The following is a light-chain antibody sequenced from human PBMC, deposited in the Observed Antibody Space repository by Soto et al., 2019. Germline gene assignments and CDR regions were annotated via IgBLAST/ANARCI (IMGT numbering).Light chain of an antibody. CDR1: QSVSRFY. Sequence: DIVLTQSPGTLSLSPGERATLSCRASQSVSRFYVSWYQQKAGQAPRLLIYGASSRATGIPDRFSGSGSGTDFTLTISRLEPEDAAVYFCQQYATSPPALTFGGGTKVEIK. CDR3: QQYATSPPALT. J-gene: IGKJ4*01. V-gene: IGKV3-20*01. CDR2: GAS.